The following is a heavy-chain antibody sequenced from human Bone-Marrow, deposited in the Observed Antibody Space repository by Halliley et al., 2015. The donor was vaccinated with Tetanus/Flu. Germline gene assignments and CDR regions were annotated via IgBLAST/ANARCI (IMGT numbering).Heavy chain of an antibody. D-gene: IGHD6-6*01. V-gene: IGHV4-30-4*01. CDR2: IYYSGDT. CDR1: GDSISSGGYH. Sequence: TLSLTCAVSGDSISSGGYHWSWIRQSPGGGLQWIGYIYYSGDTFYNPSLQSRVSISVDTSKNQFSLGLSSVTAADTAMYYCARYYSISDPFDRWGQGALVTVSS. CDR3: ARYYSISDPFDR. J-gene: IGHJ4*02.